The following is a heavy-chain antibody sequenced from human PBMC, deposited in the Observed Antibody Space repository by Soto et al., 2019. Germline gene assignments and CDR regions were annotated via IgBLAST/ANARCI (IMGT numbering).Heavy chain of an antibody. CDR3: ARGSVPAAISGYYYYYGMDV. CDR1: GGSFSGYY. Sequence: SETLSLTCAVYGGSFSGYYWSWIRQPPGKGLEWIGEINHSGSTNYNPSLKSRVTISVDTSKNQFSMKLSSVTAADTAVYYCARGSVPAAISGYYYYYGMDVWGQGTTVTVSS. D-gene: IGHD2-2*02. V-gene: IGHV4-34*01. CDR2: INHSGST. J-gene: IGHJ6*02.